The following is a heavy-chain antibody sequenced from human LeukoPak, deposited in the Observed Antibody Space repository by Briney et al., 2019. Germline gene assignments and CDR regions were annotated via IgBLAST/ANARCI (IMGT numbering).Heavy chain of an antibody. Sequence: GRSLRLSCAASGITFSRSGFHWVRQAPGKGLEWAAVISYDGSNKYYADSVKGRFTISRDNSKNTLYLQMNSLRAEDTAVYYCARTHSARALTGYFDYWGQGTLVTVSS. V-gene: IGHV3-30*03. CDR3: ARTHSARALTGYFDY. D-gene: IGHD1-26*01. CDR1: GITFSRSG. CDR2: ISYDGSNK. J-gene: IGHJ4*02.